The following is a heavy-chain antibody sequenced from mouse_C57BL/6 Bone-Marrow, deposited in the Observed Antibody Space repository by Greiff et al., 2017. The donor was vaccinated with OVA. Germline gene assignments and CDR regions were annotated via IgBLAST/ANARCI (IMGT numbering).Heavy chain of an antibody. D-gene: IGHD1-2*01. J-gene: IGHJ2*01. Sequence: EVQLQQSGPELVKPGASVKISCKASGYTFTDYYMNWVKQSHGKSLEWIGDINPNNGGTSYNQTFKGKATLTVDKSSSTAYMELSSLTSEDSAVYYCARAAGSYYIDYWGQGTTLTVSS. CDR1: GYTFTDYY. V-gene: IGHV1-26*01. CDR3: ARAAGSYYIDY. CDR2: INPNNGGT.